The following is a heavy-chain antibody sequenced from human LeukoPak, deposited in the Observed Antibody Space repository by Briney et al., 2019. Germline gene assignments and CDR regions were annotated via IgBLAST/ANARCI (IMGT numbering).Heavy chain of an antibody. CDR1: GFTFSSYS. Sequence: GGSLRLSCAASGFTFSSYSMNWVRQAPGKGLEWVSYISSSSSTIYYADSVKGRFTISRDNAKNSLYLQMNSLRAEDTAVYYCARDPGPAYYYGSGSLYYFDYWGQGTLVTVSS. CDR3: ARDPGPAYYYGSGSLYYFDY. D-gene: IGHD3-10*01. V-gene: IGHV3-48*04. J-gene: IGHJ4*02. CDR2: ISSSSSTI.